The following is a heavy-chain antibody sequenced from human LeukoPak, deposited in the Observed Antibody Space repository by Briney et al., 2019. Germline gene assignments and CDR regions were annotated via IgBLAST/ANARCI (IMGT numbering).Heavy chain of an antibody. CDR1: GFTVSSNY. J-gene: IGHJ6*02. Sequence: GSLRLSCAASGFTVSSNYMSWVRQAPGKGLEWVSVIYSGGSTYYADSVKGRFTISRDNSKNTLYLQMSSLRAEDTAVYYCARGPYNYDSSGYSYYYYYGMDVWGQGTTVTVSS. V-gene: IGHV3-66*01. CDR3: ARGPYNYDSSGYSYYYYYGMDV. CDR2: IYSGGST. D-gene: IGHD3-22*01.